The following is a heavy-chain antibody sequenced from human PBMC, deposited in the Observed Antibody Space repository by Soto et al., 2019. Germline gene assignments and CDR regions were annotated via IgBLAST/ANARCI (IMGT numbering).Heavy chain of an antibody. CDR3: ARDPLWGTAMVLWYFDL. J-gene: IGHJ2*01. Sequence: GGSLRLSCAASGFTFSSYAMHWVRQAPGKGLEWVAVISYDGSNKYYADSVKGRFTISRDNSKNTLYQQMNSLRAEDTAVYYCARDPLWGTAMVLWYFDLWGRGTLVTVSS. V-gene: IGHV3-30-3*01. CDR1: GFTFSSYA. D-gene: IGHD5-18*01. CDR2: ISYDGSNK.